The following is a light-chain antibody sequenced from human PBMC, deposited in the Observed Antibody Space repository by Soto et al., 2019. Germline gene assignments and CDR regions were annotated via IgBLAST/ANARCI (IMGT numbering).Light chain of an antibody. Sequence: QSALTQPASVSGSPGQSITISCTGTSSDVGGYNYVSWYQQHLGKAPKLMIYEVSNRPSGVSNRFSGSKSGNTASLTISGLQAEDEADYYCSSYTISGTCVFGGGTKLTVL. V-gene: IGLV2-14*01. J-gene: IGLJ3*02. CDR3: SSYTISGTCV. CDR1: SSDVGGYNY. CDR2: EVS.